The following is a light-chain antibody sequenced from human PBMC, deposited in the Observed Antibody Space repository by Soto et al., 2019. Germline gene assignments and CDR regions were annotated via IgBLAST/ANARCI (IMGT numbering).Light chain of an antibody. CDR2: KAS. V-gene: IGKV1-5*03. CDR1: QSIRTW. CDR3: QQYNSYWT. J-gene: IGKJ1*01. Sequence: QVTQVPSYLSASVGDSVTITCRASQSIRTWLAWYQQKPGSAPKLLIYKASTLDSGVPSRFSGNGSGTDFALTINNVQPEDCATYYCQQYNSYWTFGLGTKV.